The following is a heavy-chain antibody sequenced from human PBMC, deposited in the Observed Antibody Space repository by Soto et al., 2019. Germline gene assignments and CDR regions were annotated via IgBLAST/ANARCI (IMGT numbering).Heavy chain of an antibody. CDR1: GFTVSSNY. CDR2: IYSGGST. D-gene: IGHD5-12*01. CDR3: ARDNKYSGYDVYAFDI. Sequence: EVQLVESGGGLVQPGGSLRLSCAASGFTVSSNYMSWVRQAPGKGLEWVSVIYSGGSTYYADSVKGRFTISRDNSKNTLYLQMNSLRAEDTAVYYCARDNKYSGYDVYAFDIWGHGTMVTVSS. V-gene: IGHV3-66*01. J-gene: IGHJ3*02.